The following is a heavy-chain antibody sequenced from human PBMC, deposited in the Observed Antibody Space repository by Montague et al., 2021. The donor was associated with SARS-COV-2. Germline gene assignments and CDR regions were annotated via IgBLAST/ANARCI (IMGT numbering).Heavy chain of an antibody. V-gene: IGHV3-7*01. CDR1: GFTFSSYW. D-gene: IGHD6-13*01. Sequence: SLRLSCAASGFTFSSYWMSWVRQAPGKGLEWVANIKQDGSEKYYVDSVKGRFTISRDNAKNSLYLQMNSLRAEDTAVYYCARMGSSWYVRYYYYYGMDVRGQGTTVTVSS. CDR2: IKQDGSEK. J-gene: IGHJ6*02. CDR3: ARMGSSWYVRYYYYYGMDV.